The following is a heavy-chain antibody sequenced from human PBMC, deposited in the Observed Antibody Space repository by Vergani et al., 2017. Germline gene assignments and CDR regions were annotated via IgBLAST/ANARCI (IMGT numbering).Heavy chain of an antibody. Sequence: VQLVESGGGVVQPGRSLRLSCAASGFTFSSYAMHWVRQAPGKGLEWVSVVSGSGGATYYADSVKGRFTISRDNSKNTLYLQMNSLRAEDTAVYYCAKYGNSTTRRGGIDYWGQGTRVTVSS. CDR3: AKYGNSTTRRGGIDY. V-gene: IGHV3-23*04. CDR2: VSGSGGAT. J-gene: IGHJ4*02. CDR1: GFTFSSYA. D-gene: IGHD2/OR15-2a*01.